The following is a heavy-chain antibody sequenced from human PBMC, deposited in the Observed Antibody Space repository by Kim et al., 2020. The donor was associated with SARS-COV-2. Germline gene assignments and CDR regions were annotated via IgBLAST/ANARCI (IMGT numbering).Heavy chain of an antibody. Sequence: SSVKVSCKASGGTFSSYAISWVRQAPGQGLEWMGGIIPIFGTANYAQKFQGRVTITADESTSTAYMELSSLRSEDTAVYYCARDGKYYYGSGSLSQGMDVWGQGTTVTVSS. CDR3: ARDGKYYYGSGSLSQGMDV. CDR2: IIPIFGTA. D-gene: IGHD3-10*01. J-gene: IGHJ6*02. CDR1: GGTFSSYA. V-gene: IGHV1-69*13.